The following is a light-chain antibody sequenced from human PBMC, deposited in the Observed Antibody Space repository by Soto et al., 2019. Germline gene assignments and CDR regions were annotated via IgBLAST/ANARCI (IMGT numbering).Light chain of an antibody. J-gene: IGLJ2*01. CDR2: EVT. V-gene: IGLV2-14*01. Sequence: QSVLTQPASVSGSPGQSITISCTGTSSDVGGYNYVSWYQQHPGKAPKLMIYEVTNRPSGVSDRFSGSKSGNTASLTISGLQAEDEADYYCLSYADNTLVVFGGGTKLTVL. CDR3: LSYADNTLVV. CDR1: SSDVGGYNY.